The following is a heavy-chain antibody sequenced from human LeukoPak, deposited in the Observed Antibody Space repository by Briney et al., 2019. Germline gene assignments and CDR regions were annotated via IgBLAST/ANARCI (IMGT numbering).Heavy chain of an antibody. J-gene: IGHJ4*02. CDR1: GFTFSDAW. CDR2: IKRKTDAGTT. CDR3: TTGNWGPY. Sequence: KPGGSLRLSCAASGFTFSDAWMNWVRQAPGKGLEWVGRIKRKTDAGTTDYAAPVKGRFTILRDDSKNTLYLQMNSLKTEDTAVYYCTTGNWGPYWGQGTLVTVSS. V-gene: IGHV3-15*07. D-gene: IGHD7-27*01.